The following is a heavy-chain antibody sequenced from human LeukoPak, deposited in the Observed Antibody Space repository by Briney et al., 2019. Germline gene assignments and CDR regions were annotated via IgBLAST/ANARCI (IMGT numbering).Heavy chain of an antibody. J-gene: IGHJ6*03. D-gene: IGHD3-3*01. CDR1: GYTFTSYY. V-gene: IGHV1-46*01. CDR2: INPSGGST. CDR3: ARDYGSRSGFLSGLYYYYMDV. Sequence: ASVKVSCKASGYTFTSYYIHWVRQAPGQGREWMGIINPSGGSTSYAQKFQGRVTMTRDTSTSTVYMELSSLRSEDTAVYYCARDYGSRSGFLSGLYYYYMDVWGKGTTVTISS.